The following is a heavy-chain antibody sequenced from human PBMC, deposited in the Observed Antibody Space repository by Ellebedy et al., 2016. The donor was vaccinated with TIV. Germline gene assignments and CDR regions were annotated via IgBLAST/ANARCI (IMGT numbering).Heavy chain of an antibody. D-gene: IGHD1-1*01. J-gene: IGHJ4*02. V-gene: IGHV4-59*01. CDR1: GGSISSYY. Sequence: MPGGSLRLSCTVSGGSISSYYWSWIRQPPGKGLEWIGYIYYSGSTNYNPSLKSRVTISVDTSKNQFSLKLSSVTAADTAVYYCARDRRGIDYWGQGTLVTVSS. CDR3: ARDRRGIDY. CDR2: IYYSGST.